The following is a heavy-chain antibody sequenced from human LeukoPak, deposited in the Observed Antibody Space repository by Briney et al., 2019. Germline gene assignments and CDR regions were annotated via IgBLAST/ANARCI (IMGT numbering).Heavy chain of an antibody. CDR2: ISSSSSYI. CDR3: ARDIWVAAAGSWGDY. Sequence: AGGSLRLSCAASGFTFGSYSMNWVRQAPGKGLEWVSSISSSSSYIYYADSVKGRFTISRDNAKNSLYLQMNSLRAEDTAVYYCARDIWVAAAGSWGDYWGQGTLVTVSS. V-gene: IGHV3-21*01. CDR1: GFTFGSYS. J-gene: IGHJ4*02. D-gene: IGHD6-13*01.